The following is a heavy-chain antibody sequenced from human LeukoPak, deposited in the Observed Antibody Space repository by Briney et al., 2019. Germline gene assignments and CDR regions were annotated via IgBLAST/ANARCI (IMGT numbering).Heavy chain of an antibody. CDR1: GFTFDDYA. J-gene: IGHJ5*02. CDR2: ISWNSDSI. V-gene: IGHV3-9*01. CDR3: AKDFSSRRDNWFDP. Sequence: GGSLRLSCAASGFTFDDYAMHWVRQAPGTGLEWVSGISWNSDSIRYADSVKGRFTISRDNAKNALYLQMNSLRAEDTALYYCAKDFSSRRDNWFDPWGRGTLVTVSS. D-gene: IGHD6-13*01.